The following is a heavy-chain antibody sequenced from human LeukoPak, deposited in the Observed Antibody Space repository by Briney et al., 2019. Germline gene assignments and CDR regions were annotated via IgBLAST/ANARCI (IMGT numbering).Heavy chain of an antibody. V-gene: IGHV3-30*04. Sequence: PRGSLGLSCAASGFTFSSYAMSWVRQAPGKGLEWVAVISYDGSNKYYADSVKGRFTISRDNSKNTLYLQMNSLRAEDTAVYYCARGYRRDGYNPPFDYWGQGTLVTVSS. CDR3: ARGYRRDGYNPPFDY. D-gene: IGHD5-24*01. CDR2: ISYDGSNK. J-gene: IGHJ4*02. CDR1: GFTFSSYA.